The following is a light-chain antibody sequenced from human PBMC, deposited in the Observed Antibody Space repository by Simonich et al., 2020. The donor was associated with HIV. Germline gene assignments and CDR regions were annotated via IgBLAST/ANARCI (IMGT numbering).Light chain of an antibody. CDR1: QGISSA. Sequence: AIQLTQSPSSLSASVGDRVTIPCRASQGISSALAWYQQKPGKAPKLLIYKASTLESGVPSRFSGSGSRTEFTLTISSLQPEDFATYYCQQSFSAPRTFGPGTKVEIK. CDR2: KAS. CDR3: QQSFSAPRT. J-gene: IGKJ1*01. V-gene: IGKV1-13*02.